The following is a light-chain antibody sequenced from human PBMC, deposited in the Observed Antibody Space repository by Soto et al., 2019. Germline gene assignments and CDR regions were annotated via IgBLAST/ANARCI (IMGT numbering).Light chain of an antibody. CDR2: EAS. CDR3: SSYAGSNNFVV. CDR1: SSDIGGYNY. J-gene: IGLJ3*02. Sequence: QSALTQPPSASGSPGQSVTISCTGTSSDIGGYNYVSWYQQHPGKAPKLMIYEASKRPSGVPDRFSGPKSGNTASLTVSGLQADDEADYYCSSYAGSNNFVVFGGGTKLTVL. V-gene: IGLV2-8*01.